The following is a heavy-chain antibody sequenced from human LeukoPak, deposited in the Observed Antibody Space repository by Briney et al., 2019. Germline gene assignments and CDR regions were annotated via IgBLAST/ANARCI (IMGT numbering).Heavy chain of an antibody. D-gene: IGHD1-1*01. CDR2: IYYSGST. V-gene: IGHV4-59*08. J-gene: IGHJ3*02. CDR3: ARWGETGALPVPAFDI. Sequence: SEALSLTCTVSGGSISSYYWSWIRQPPGKGLEWIGYIYYSGSTNCNPSLKSRVTISVDTSKNQFSLKLSSVTAADTAVYYCARWGETGALPVPAFDIWGQGTMVTVSS. CDR1: GGSISSYY.